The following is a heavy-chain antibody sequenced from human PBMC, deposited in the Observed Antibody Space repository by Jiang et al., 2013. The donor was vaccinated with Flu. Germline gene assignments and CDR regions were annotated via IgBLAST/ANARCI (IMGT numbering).Heavy chain of an antibody. CDR2: ISSSSSYI. CDR1: GFTFSSYS. D-gene: IGHD6-13*01. V-gene: IGHV3-21*01. J-gene: IGHJ5*02. CDR3: ARDPLGAAAGKGNWFDP. Sequence: SGFTFSSYSMNWVRQAPGKGLEWVSSISSSSSYIYYADSVKGRFTISRDNAKNSLYLQMNSLRAEDTAVYYCARDPLGAAAGKGNWFDPWGQGTLVTVSS.